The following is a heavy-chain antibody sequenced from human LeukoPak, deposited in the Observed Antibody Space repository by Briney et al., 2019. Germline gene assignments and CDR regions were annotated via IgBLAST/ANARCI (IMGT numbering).Heavy chain of an antibody. CDR1: GFTVSSNY. CDR2: IYSGGST. J-gene: IGHJ4*02. Sequence: PGGSLRLSCAASGFTVSSNYMSWVRQAPGKGLEWVSIIYSGGSTFYTDSVKDRFTISRDNSKNTLYLQMNSLRAEDTAVYYCARGGYGGPLAWCQGTLVTVSS. CDR3: ARGGYGGPLA. V-gene: IGHV3-66*01. D-gene: IGHD5-12*01.